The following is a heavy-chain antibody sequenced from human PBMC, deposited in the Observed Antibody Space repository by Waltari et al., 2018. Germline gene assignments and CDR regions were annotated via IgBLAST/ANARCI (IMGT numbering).Heavy chain of an antibody. CDR2: ISSSGSTI. CDR1: GFTFSDYY. CDR3: ARDSPSPTIFGVVITYYYGMDV. D-gene: IGHD3-3*01. Sequence: QVQLVESGGGLVKPGGSLRLSCAASGFTFSDYYMSWIRQAPGKGLEWVSYISSSGSTIYYADSVKGRFTISRDNAKNSLYLQMNSLRAEDTAVYYCARDSPSPTIFGVVITYYYGMDVWGQGTTVIVSS. V-gene: IGHV3-11*01. J-gene: IGHJ6*02.